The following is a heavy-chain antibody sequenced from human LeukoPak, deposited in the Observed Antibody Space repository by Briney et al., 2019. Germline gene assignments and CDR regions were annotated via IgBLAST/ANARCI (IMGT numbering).Heavy chain of an antibody. D-gene: IGHD2-15*01. Sequence: SQTLSLTCTVSGGSISSGSYYWSWIRQPAGKGLEWTGRIYTSGSTNYNPSLKSRVTISVDTSKNQFSLKLSSVTAADTAVYYCARVVVVAATNWFDPWGQGTLVTVSS. CDR2: IYTSGST. J-gene: IGHJ5*02. CDR3: ARVVVVAATNWFDP. V-gene: IGHV4-61*02. CDR1: GGSISSGSYY.